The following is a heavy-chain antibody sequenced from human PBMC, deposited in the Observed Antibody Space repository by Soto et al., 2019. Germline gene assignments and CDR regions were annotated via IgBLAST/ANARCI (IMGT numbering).Heavy chain of an antibody. V-gene: IGHV1-8*01. Sequence: ASVKVSCKASGYTFTSYDINWVRQATGQGLEWMGWMNPNSGNTGYAQKFQGRVTMTRNTSISTAYMELSSLRSEDTAVYYCARGPEVFWSGYAPGRYYYYMDVWGKGTTVTVSS. CDR1: GYTFTSYD. CDR2: MNPNSGNT. D-gene: IGHD3-3*01. CDR3: ARGPEVFWSGYAPGRYYYYMDV. J-gene: IGHJ6*03.